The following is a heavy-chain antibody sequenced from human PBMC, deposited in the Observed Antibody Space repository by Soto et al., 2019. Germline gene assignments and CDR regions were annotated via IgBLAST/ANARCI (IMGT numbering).Heavy chain of an antibody. CDR3: ALNYYRSRDGYNDIFDY. D-gene: IGHD5-12*01. CDR1: GFSLSTSGVG. J-gene: IGHJ4*02. V-gene: IGHV2-5*02. CDR2: IYWDDGK. Sequence: SGPTLVNPTQPLTLTCTFSGFSLSTSGVGVGWIHQPPGKALEWLALIYWDDGKRYSPSLKSRLTITKDTSKNQVVLTMTNMDPVDTATYYCALNYYRSRDGYNDIFDYWGQGTLVTVSS.